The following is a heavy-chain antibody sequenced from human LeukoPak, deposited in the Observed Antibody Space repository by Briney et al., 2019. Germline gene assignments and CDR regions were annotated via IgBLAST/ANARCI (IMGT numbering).Heavy chain of an antibody. J-gene: IGHJ4*02. Sequence: QPGGSLRLSCAASGFTFNTYWMHWVRQAPGKGLVWVARVHREGTNTAYADSVKGRFTISRDNAKNTLYLQMTNLRAEDTAVYYCARDSDWILFDYWGRGTLVTVSS. D-gene: IGHD3/OR15-3a*01. CDR2: VHREGTNT. V-gene: IGHV3-74*03. CDR1: GFTFNTYW. CDR3: ARDSDWILFDY.